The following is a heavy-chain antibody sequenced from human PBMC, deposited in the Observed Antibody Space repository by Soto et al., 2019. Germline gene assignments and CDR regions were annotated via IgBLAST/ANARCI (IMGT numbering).Heavy chain of an antibody. D-gene: IGHD3-22*01. CDR1: GYTFISYG. Sequence: GASVKASSKASGYTFISYGISWVRQAPGQGLERMGWISAYNSNTNYAQKLQGRVTMTTDTSTSTAYMELRSLRSDDTAVYYCARDLPVQTGNYYDSSGYGNFDYWGQGTLVTVSS. CDR2: ISAYNSNT. V-gene: IGHV1-18*01. J-gene: IGHJ4*02. CDR3: ARDLPVQTGNYYDSSGYGNFDY.